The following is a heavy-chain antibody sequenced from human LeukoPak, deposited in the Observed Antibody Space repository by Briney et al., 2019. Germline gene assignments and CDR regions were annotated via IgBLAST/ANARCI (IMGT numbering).Heavy chain of an antibody. J-gene: IGHJ4*02. V-gene: IGHV4-30-4*01. D-gene: IGHD3-10*01. CDR1: GGSISSSDYY. CDR2: IYYSGST. Sequence: PSQSLSLACTVSGGSISSSDYYWRWIRQPPGKALEWIGYIYYSGSTYYNPSLKSRVTISVDTSKNQFSLKLSSVTAADTAVYYCAREASGSSDFDYWGQGTLVTVSS. CDR3: AREASGSSDFDY.